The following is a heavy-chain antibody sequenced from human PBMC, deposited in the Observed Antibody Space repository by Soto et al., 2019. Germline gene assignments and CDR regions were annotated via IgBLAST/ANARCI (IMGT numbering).Heavy chain of an antibody. CDR1: GYSFTSYW. CDR2: IYPGDSDT. CDR3: ARLLGYVYYHDRSGYWDY. V-gene: IGHV5-51*01. Sequence: GESLKISCKGSGYSFTSYWIGWVRQMPGKGLEWMGIIYPGDSDTRYSPSFQGQVTISADKSISTAYLQWSSLKASDTAMYYCARLLGYVYYHDRSGYWDYWGQVTLVTVSS. J-gene: IGHJ4*02. D-gene: IGHD3-22*01.